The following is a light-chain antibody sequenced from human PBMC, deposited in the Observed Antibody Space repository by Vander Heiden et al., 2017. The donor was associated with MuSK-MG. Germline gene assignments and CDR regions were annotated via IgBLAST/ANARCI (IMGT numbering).Light chain of an antibody. CDR2: GKN. V-gene: IGLV3-19*01. J-gene: IGLJ3*02. Sequence: SSELTQDPAVSVALGQTVRITCQGDSLRSYYASWYQQKPGQAPVLVIDGKNNRPSGIPDRFSGSSSGNTASLTITGAQAEDEADYDCNSRDSSGNLWVFGGGTKLTVL. CDR3: NSRDSSGNLWV. CDR1: SLRSYY.